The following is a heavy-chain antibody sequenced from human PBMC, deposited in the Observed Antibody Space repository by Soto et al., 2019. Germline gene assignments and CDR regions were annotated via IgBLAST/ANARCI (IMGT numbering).Heavy chain of an antibody. Sequence: QVQLVQSGAEVKKPGSSVRVSCKASGGTFSTYTISWVRQAPGQGLEWMGRIIPIVDRANYAQKFQGRVTITADKSTSTAYMELCSLRSDDTAVYYCARDLAITVPAPMGYWGQGTLVTVSS. D-gene: IGHD2-2*01. J-gene: IGHJ4*02. CDR1: GGTFSTYT. CDR3: ARDLAITVPAPMGY. V-gene: IGHV1-69*08. CDR2: IIPIVDRA.